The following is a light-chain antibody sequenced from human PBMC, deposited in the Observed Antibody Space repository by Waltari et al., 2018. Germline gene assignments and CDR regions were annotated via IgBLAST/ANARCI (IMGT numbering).Light chain of an antibody. CDR2: KAS. J-gene: IGKJ2*01. CDR1: QRISSW. Sequence: DIQMTQSPSTLSASVGDRVTITCRASQRISSWLAWYQQEPGKAPKLLIYKASSLETGVPSRFSGSGSGTEFTLTISSLQPDDFATYYCQQYNGYPYTFGQGTKLEI. CDR3: QQYNGYPYT. V-gene: IGKV1-5*03.